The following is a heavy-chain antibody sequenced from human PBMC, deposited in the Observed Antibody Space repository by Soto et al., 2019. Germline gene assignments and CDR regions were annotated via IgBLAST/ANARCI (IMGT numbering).Heavy chain of an antibody. Sequence: GRSQRPSCTADGLTSALFAMIWFRQAPGKGLERVGFIKSKAYGGTTEYAASVKGRFTISRDDSKSIAYLQMNSLKTEDTALYCCTRNSRSLLVGIGDSWG. V-gene: IGHV3-49*03. CDR3: TRNSRSLLVGIGDS. CDR1: GLTSALFA. J-gene: IGHJ5*01. D-gene: IGHD2-21*01. CDR2: IKSKAYGGTT.